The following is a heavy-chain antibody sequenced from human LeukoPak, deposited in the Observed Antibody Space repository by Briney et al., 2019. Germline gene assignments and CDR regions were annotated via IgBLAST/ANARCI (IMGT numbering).Heavy chain of an antibody. V-gene: IGHV3-30*02. CDR3: AKSAGYCSGGSCYDYYYMDV. CDR1: GFTFSSYG. D-gene: IGHD2-15*01. CDR2: IRYDGSNK. Sequence: QPGGSLRLSCAASGFTFSSYGMHWVRQAPGKGLEWVAFIRYDGSNKYYADSVKGRFTISRDNSKNTLYLQMNSLRAEDTAVYYCAKSAGYCSGGSCYDYYYMDVWGKGTTVTVSS. J-gene: IGHJ6*03.